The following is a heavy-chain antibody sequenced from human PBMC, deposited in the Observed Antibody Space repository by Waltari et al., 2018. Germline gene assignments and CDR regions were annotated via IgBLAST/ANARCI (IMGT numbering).Heavy chain of an antibody. CDR1: GFTFSSYA. CDR3: AKEGAAASGIYYYYGMDV. CDR2: SVGIVGRR. D-gene: IGHD6-13*01. V-gene: IGHV3-23*01. J-gene: IGHJ6*02. Sequence: EVQLLESGGGLVQPGGSLRLSCAASGFTFSSYAMSWLRQAPGKGLEWVSASVGIVGRRYYAASGKGRFTISRDNSKNTLYLQMNSLRAEDTAVYYCAKEGAAASGIYYYYGMDVWGQGTLVTVSS.